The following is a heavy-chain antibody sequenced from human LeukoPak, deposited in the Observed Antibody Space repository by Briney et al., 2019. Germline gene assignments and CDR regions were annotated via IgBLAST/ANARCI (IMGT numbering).Heavy chain of an antibody. J-gene: IGHJ5*02. CDR2: IIPIFGTA. V-gene: IGHV1-69*01. CDR3: ARDPSTYSSSWYVWFDP. D-gene: IGHD6-13*01. Sequence: SVKASCKASGGTFSSYAISWVRQAPGQGLEWMGGIIPIFGTANYAQKFQGRVTITADESTSAAYMELSSLRSEDTAVYYCARDPSTYSSSWYVWFDPWGQGTLVTVSS. CDR1: GGTFSSYA.